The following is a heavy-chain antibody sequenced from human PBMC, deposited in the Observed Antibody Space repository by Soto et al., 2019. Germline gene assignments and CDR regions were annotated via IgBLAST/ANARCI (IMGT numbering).Heavy chain of an antibody. D-gene: IGHD1-1*01. CDR1: GGSVRAPDW. CDR2: VHISGHS. V-gene: IGHV4-4*02. J-gene: IGHJ5*01. Sequence: QVHLQESGPALVAPSGTLSLTCTLSGGSVRAPDWWNWVRQSPDKGLEWIAEVHISGHSNYNPSLRSRVSVSIDSSKDQFYLNLNSVIAADTASYYCARVRQGCSANNCYFDPWGQGTQVTISS. CDR3: ARVRQGCSANNCYFDP.